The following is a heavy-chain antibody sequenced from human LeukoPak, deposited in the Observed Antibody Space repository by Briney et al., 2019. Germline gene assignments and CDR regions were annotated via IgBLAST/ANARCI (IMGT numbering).Heavy chain of an antibody. D-gene: IGHD3-10*01. Sequence: PGGSLRLSCAASGFTFSSYAMSWVRQAPGKGLEWVSAISGSGGSTYYADSVKGRFTISRDNSKNTLYLQMNSLRAEDTAVYYCAAVRGVLLGLNWFDPWGQGTLVTVSS. CDR2: ISGSGGST. CDR1: GFTFSSYA. CDR3: AAVRGVLLGLNWFDP. V-gene: IGHV3-23*01. J-gene: IGHJ5*02.